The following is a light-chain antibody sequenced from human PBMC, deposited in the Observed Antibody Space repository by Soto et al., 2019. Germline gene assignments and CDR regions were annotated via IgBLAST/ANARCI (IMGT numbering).Light chain of an antibody. CDR1: SSDVGAYNY. V-gene: IGLV2-14*01. CDR2: DVT. Sequence: QSALTQPASVSGSHGQSVTISCSGSSSDVGAYNYVSWYQRHPGKAPKLMIYDVTNRPSGVSNRFSGSKSGNTASLTISGLQAEDEADSFCSSYTSSSTVVFGGGTKLAVL. CDR3: SSYTSSSTVV. J-gene: IGLJ3*02.